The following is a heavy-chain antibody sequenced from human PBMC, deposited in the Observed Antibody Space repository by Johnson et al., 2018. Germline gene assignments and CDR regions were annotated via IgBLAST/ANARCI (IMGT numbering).Heavy chain of an antibody. CDR1: GFTVGDVW. Sequence: EVQLVESGGGLVKPGESLRLSCAASGFTVGDVWMNWARQAPGKGLEWVGRIKSKADGGTTDYVGHVKGRFTIPRDGSRNTLYLQMNSLRDEDTAVYYCARDTGGGMDVWGQGTTVTVSS. CDR3: ARDTGGGMDV. V-gene: IGHV3-15*07. J-gene: IGHJ6*02. D-gene: IGHD3-10*01. CDR2: IKSKADGGTT.